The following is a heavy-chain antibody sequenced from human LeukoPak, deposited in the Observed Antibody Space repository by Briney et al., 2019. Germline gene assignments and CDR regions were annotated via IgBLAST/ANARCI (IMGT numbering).Heavy chain of an antibody. CDR1: GASTSSSF. J-gene: IGHJ4*02. CDR2: INYRGET. V-gene: IGHV4-59*12. Sequence: SETLSLTCTVSGASTSSSFWSWIRQSPGKGLEWIGYINYRGETSQNPSLESRVSMSVDTSKNQISLQLTSVTAADTAVYYCARDRSSGWYNDDYWGQGTLVTVSS. D-gene: IGHD6-19*01. CDR3: ARDRSSGWYNDDY.